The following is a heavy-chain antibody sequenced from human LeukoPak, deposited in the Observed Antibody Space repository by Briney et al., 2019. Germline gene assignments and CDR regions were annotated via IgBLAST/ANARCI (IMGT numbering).Heavy chain of an antibody. V-gene: IGHV3-23*01. J-gene: IGHJ4*02. Sequence: GGSLRLFCAASGFTFSSYVMSWVRQAPGKGLEWVSAITGSGGRTYYADSVKGRFTISRDNSKNTLYLQMNSLRAEDTAVYYCASRDCSSTSCSDYWGQGTLVSVSS. CDR3: ASRDCSSTSCSDY. D-gene: IGHD2-2*01. CDR2: ITGSGGRT. CDR1: GFTFSSYV.